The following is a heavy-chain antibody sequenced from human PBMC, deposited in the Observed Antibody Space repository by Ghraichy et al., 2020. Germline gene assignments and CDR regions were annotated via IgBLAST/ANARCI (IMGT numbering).Heavy chain of an antibody. CDR2: NYTSGST. CDR1: GGSISSYY. D-gene: IGHD6-13*01. J-gene: IGHJ5*02. V-gene: IGHV4-4*07. Sequence: SETLSLTCTVSGGSISSYYWSWIRQPAGKGLEWIGRNYTSGSTNYNPSLKSRVTMSVDTSKNQFSLKLSSVTAADTAVYYCARDLPNSSSWYFWFDPWGQGTLVTVSS. CDR3: ARDLPNSSSWYFWFDP.